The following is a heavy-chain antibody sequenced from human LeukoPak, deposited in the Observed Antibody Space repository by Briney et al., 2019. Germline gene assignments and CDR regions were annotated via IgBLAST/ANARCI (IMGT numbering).Heavy chain of an antibody. V-gene: IGHV3-72*01. J-gene: IGHJ4*02. CDR3: ATSSLYLLAY. D-gene: IGHD6-13*01. Sequence: GGSLRLSCVASGFTFSDSFMSWVRQAPGKGLEWVGRSRYKADSYTAEYAASVKGRFTISRDESKNSLYLQISSLETEDAAVYYCATSSLYLLAYWRQGSLVTVSS. CDR1: GFTFSDSF. CDR2: SRYKADSYTA.